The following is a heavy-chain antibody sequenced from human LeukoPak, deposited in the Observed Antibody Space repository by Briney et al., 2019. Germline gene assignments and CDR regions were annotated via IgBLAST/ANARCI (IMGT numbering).Heavy chain of an antibody. CDR3: ARGGYPYDSSGYYLY. CDR1: GYTFTHYG. V-gene: IGHV1-18*01. J-gene: IGHJ4*02. D-gene: IGHD3-22*01. Sequence: ASVKVSCKASGYTFTHYGICWVRQAPGQGLEWMGWISVHTGNANYEQKFQGRVTITTDTSTSTAYMELRSLRSDDTAVYYCARGGYPYDSSGYYLYWGQGTLVTVSS. CDR2: ISVHTGNA.